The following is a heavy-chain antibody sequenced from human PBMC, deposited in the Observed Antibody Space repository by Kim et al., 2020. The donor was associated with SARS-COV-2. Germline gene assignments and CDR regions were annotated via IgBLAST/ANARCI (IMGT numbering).Heavy chain of an antibody. V-gene: IGHV3-53*01. Sequence: TYDDDWDHYSDSVKGRFTISRDNSKNTVYLQMSSLTVDDTATYYCVRFEHWSQGALVTVSS. CDR3: VRFEH. J-gene: IGHJ4*02. CDR2: TYDDDWD.